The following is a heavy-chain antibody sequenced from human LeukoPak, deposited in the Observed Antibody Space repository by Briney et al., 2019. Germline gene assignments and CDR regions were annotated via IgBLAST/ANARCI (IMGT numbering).Heavy chain of an antibody. V-gene: IGHV1-18*01. Sequence: ASVKVSCKAPGYTFTSYGISWVRQAPGQGLEWMGWISAYDGDTNYAQELQGRLTMTTDTSTSTAYMELRSLRSDDTAVYYCARDYHYFDSSDWEDCFDPWGQGTLVAVSS. CDR1: GYTFTSYG. D-gene: IGHD3-22*01. CDR2: ISAYDGDT. J-gene: IGHJ5*02. CDR3: ARDYHYFDSSDWEDCFDP.